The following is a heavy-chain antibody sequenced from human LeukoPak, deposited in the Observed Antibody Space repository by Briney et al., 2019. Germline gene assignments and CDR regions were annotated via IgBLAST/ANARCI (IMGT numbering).Heavy chain of an antibody. CDR2: INAGNGNT. J-gene: IGHJ6*03. V-gene: IGHV1-3*03. CDR3: ARARYETRIWPKSRYDYYHYMDV. Sequence: ASVKVSCKASGYTFTSYVIHWVRQAPGQRLEWMGWINAGNGNTKYSQEFQDRVTITRDTSASTVYMELSSLRSGDMAVYYCARARYETRIWPKSRYDYYHYMDVWGKGATVTVSS. D-gene: IGHD2-15*01. CDR1: GYTFTSYV.